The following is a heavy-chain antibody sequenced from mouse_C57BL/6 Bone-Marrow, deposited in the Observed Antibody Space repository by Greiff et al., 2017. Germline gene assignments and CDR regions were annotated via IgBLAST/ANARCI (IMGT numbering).Heavy chain of an antibody. CDR3: ARGRGNLLPGYFDV. V-gene: IGHV1-81*01. J-gene: IGHJ1*03. CDR1: GYTFTSYG. Sequence: VQLQQSGAELARPGASVKLSCKASGYTFTSYGISWVKQRTGQGLEWIGEIYPRSGNTYYNEKFKGKATLTADKSSSTAYIELRSLTSEDSAVYVCARGRGNLLPGYFDVWGTGTTVTVSS. D-gene: IGHD1-1*01. CDR2: IYPRSGNT.